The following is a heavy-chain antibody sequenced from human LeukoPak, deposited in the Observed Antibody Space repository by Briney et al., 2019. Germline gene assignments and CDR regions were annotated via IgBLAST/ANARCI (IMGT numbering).Heavy chain of an antibody. J-gene: IGHJ4*02. CDR1: GFTFSDHY. Sequence: RGSPRLSCAASGFTFSDHYMSWICQAPGKGLEWVSYISSSSIHISYADSVKGRFTISRDDAKNSLYLQMNSLRAEDTAVYYCARRKDHYFDYWGQGSPVAVSS. CDR2: ISSSSIHI. CDR3: ARRKDHYFDY. V-gene: IGHV3-11*03.